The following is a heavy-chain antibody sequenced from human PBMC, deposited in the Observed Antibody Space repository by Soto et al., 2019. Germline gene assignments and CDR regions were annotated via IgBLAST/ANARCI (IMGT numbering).Heavy chain of an antibody. CDR1: GGSISSYY. CDR2: IYYSGST. V-gene: IGHV4-59*01. J-gene: IGHJ4*02. Sequence: QVQLQESGPGLVKPSETLSLTCTVSGGSISSYYWSWIRQPPGKGLEWIGYIYYSGSTNYNPSLQCRVTLSVDTSKHPCSLKLGSVTAADTAVYYCASKTHFSSLSQVDSWGQGTLVTVSS. D-gene: IGHD6-6*01. CDR3: ASKTHFSSLSQVDS.